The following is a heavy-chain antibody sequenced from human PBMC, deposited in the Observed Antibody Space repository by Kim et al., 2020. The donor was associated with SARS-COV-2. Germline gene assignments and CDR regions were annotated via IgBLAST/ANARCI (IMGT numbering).Heavy chain of an antibody. CDR1: GGSISSYY. CDR2: IYYSGST. D-gene: IGHD1-1*01. Sequence: SETLSLTCTVSGGSISSYYWSWIRQPPGKGLEWIGYIYYSGSTNYNPSLKSRVTISVDTSKNQFSLKLSSVTAADTAVYYCARQLASAPGRGFDYWGQGTLVTVSS. J-gene: IGHJ4*02. CDR3: ARQLASAPGRGFDY. V-gene: IGHV4-59*01.